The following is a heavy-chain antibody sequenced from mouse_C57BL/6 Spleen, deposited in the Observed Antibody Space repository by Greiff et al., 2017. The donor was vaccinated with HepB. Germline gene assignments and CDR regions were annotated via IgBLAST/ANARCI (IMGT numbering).Heavy chain of an antibody. CDR1: GFNIKNTY. CDR3: ARGVYYGSSYSWFAY. D-gene: IGHD1-1*01. CDR2: IDPANGNT. V-gene: IGHV14-3*01. Sequence: VQLQQSVAELVRPGASVKLSCTASGFNIKNTYMHWVKQRPEQGLEWIGRIDPANGNTKYAPKFQGKATITADPSSNTAYLQLSRLTSEDTAIYYCARGVYYGSSYSWFAYWGQGTLVTVSA. J-gene: IGHJ3*01.